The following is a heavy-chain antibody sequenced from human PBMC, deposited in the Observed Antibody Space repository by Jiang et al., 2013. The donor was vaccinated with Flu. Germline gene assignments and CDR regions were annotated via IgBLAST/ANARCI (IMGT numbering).Heavy chain of an antibody. CDR3: ARDGYSSSWHTGYYGMDV. CDR1: GYTFTSYA. J-gene: IGHJ6*02. D-gene: IGHD6-13*01. Sequence: PGASVKVSCKASGYTFTSYAMHWVRQAPGQRLEWMGWINAGNGNTKYSQKFQGRVTITRDTSASTAYMELSSLRSEDTAVYYCARDGYSSSWHTGYYGMDVWGQGTTVTVSS. V-gene: IGHV1-3*01. CDR2: INAGNGNT.